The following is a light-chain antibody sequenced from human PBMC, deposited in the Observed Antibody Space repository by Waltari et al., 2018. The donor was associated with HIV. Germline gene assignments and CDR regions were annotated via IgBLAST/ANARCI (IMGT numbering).Light chain of an antibody. CDR1: NSDIGTYDY. J-gene: IGLJ2*01. Sequence: QSALTQPRSVSGSPGQSVTVSCTGSNSDIGTYDYVSWYQQYPDKAPKLIIYDVSSRPLGVPDRFSGSKSGTTAPLTISGLQAADEADYYCCSYAGSYTHIGLFGGGTKLTVL. CDR2: DVS. CDR3: CSYAGSYTHIGL. V-gene: IGLV2-11*01.